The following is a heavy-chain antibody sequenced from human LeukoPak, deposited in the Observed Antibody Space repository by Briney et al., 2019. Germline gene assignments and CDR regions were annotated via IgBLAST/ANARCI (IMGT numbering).Heavy chain of an antibody. V-gene: IGHV3-7*01. CDR1: EFTFSKYW. J-gene: IGHJ4*02. CDR3: ARDGMGYYDSSGYYYYDY. Sequence: GSLRLSCAASEFTFSKYWMSWVRQAPGKGLEWVADIKQDGSKKYYVDSVKGRFTISRQNAKNSLFLQMISLRDEDTAVYYCARDGMGYYDSSGYYYYDYWGQGTLVTVSS. CDR2: IKQDGSKK. D-gene: IGHD3-22*01.